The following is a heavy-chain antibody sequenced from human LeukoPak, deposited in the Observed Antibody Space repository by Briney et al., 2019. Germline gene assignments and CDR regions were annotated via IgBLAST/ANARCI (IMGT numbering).Heavy chain of an antibody. V-gene: IGHV4-34*01. CDR3: ARGILREPGDDY. CDR2: INHSGST. Sequence: SETLSLTCAVYGGSFSGYYWSWIRQPPGKGLEWIGEINHSGSTNYNPSLKSRVTISVDTSKNQFSLKLSSVTAADTAVYYCARGILREPGDDYWGQGTLVTVSS. J-gene: IGHJ4*02. D-gene: IGHD1-14*01. CDR1: GGSFSGYY.